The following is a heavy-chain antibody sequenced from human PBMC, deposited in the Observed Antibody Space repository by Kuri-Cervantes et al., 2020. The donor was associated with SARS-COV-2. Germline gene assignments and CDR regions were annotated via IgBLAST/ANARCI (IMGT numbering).Heavy chain of an antibody. CDR3: AKDRFGVHDF. J-gene: IGHJ4*02. D-gene: IGHD2-8*01. Sequence: GGSLRLSCTASGFNFSTTDMHWVRQTPGKGLEWVAVISDDGKKKKCVASGKGRFTISRDNSQNTLYLQVKSLKSEGTAMYYCAKDRFGVHDFWGQGTLVTVSS. V-gene: IGHV3-30*18. CDR1: GFNFSTTD. CDR2: ISDDGKKK.